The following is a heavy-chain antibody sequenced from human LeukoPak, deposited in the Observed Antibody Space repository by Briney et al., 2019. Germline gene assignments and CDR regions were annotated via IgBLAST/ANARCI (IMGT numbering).Heavy chain of an antibody. CDR2: IYSSGSP. D-gene: IGHD3-3*01. CDR3: AKRLGSGPFDY. J-gene: IGHJ4*02. CDR1: GGSINSDY. V-gene: IGHV4-4*09. Sequence: PSETLSLTCSVSGGSINSDYWSWIRQPPGKGLEWIGFIYSSGSPTYNPSLESRVTISVDTSKNQFSLKLTSVTATDSAVYYCAKRLGSGPFDYWGQGTLVTVFS.